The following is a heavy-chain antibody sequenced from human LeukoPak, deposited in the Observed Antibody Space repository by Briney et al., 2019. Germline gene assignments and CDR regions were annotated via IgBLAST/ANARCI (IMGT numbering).Heavy chain of an antibody. CDR1: GGSISSGSYY. J-gene: IGHJ4*02. CDR2: IYTSGST. V-gene: IGHV4-61*02. Sequence: SETLSLTCTVSGGSISSGSYYWSWIRQPAGKGLEWIGRIYTSGSTNYNPSLKSRVTISVDTSKNQFSLKLSSVTAADTAVYYCATGIAVAGTRDGWDYWGQGTLVTVSS. CDR3: ATGIAVAGTRDGWDY. D-gene: IGHD6-19*01.